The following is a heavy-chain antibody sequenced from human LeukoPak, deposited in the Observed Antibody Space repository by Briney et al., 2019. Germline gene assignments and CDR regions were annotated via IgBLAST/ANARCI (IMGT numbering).Heavy chain of an antibody. D-gene: IGHD4-17*01. J-gene: IGHJ4*02. Sequence: GASVKVSCKASGFSFTSHAMNWVRQATGQGLEWMGWMNPNSGNTGYAQKFQGRVTMTRNTSISTAYMELSSLRSEDTAVYYCARGRDYGDYGYWGQGTLVTVSS. CDR2: MNPNSGNT. V-gene: IGHV1-8*02. CDR3: ARGRDYGDYGY. CDR1: GFSFTSHA.